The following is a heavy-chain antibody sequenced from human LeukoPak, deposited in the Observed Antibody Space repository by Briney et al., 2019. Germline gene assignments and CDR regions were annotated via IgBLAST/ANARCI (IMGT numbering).Heavy chain of an antibody. V-gene: IGHV4-59*08. CDR3: ARLGRYFDWLYYYGMDV. J-gene: IGHJ6*02. D-gene: IGHD3-9*01. CDR1: GDSFSSHY. Sequence: SETLSLTCAVSGDSFSSHYWTWIRQPPGRGLEWIGYISYIGTTNYNPSLKSRVTISIDTSKNQSSLKLSSVTAADTAVYYCARLGRYFDWLYYYGMDVWGQGTTVTVSS. CDR2: ISYIGTT.